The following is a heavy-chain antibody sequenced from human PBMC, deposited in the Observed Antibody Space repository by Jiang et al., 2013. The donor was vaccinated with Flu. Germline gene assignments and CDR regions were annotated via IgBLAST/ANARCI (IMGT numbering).Heavy chain of an antibody. V-gene: IGHV3-30-3*01. CDR3: ARGIMVRGPDYGMDV. J-gene: IGHJ6*02. D-gene: IGHD3-10*01. Sequence: VQLVESGGGVVQPGRSLRLSCAASGFTFSSYAMHWVRQAPGKGLEWVAVISYDGSNKYYADSVKGRFTISRDNSKNTLYLQMNSLRAEDTAVYYCARGIMVRGPDYGMDVWGQGTTVTVSS. CDR2: ISYDGSNK. CDR1: GFTFSSYA.